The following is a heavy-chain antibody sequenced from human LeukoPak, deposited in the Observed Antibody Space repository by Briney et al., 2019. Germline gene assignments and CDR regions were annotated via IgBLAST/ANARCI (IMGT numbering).Heavy chain of an antibody. J-gene: IGHJ2*01. V-gene: IGHV3-21*01. CDR3: ARGQSNWYFDL. D-gene: IGHD4-11*01. CDR1: GFTFSSYR. Sequence: GGSLRLSCAASGFTFSSYRMNWVRQAPGKGLEWVSSISSSSSYIYYADSVKGRFTISRDNAKNSLYLQMNSLRAEDTAVYYCARGQSNWYFDLWGRGTLVTVSS. CDR2: ISSSSSYI.